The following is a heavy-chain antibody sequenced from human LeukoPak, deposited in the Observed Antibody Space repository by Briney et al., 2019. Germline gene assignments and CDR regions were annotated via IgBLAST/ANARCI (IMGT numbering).Heavy chain of an antibody. CDR2: INPNSGGT. D-gene: IGHD3-22*01. V-gene: IGHV1-2*02. Sequence: ASVKVSCKASGYTFTGYYMHWVRQAPGQGLEWMGWINPNSGGTNYAQKFQGRVTMTRDTSISTAYMELSRLRSDDTAVYYCARDMLLGYYDSSGYFLDAFDIWGQGTMVTVSS. CDR1: GYTFTGYY. CDR3: ARDMLLGYYDSSGYFLDAFDI. J-gene: IGHJ3*02.